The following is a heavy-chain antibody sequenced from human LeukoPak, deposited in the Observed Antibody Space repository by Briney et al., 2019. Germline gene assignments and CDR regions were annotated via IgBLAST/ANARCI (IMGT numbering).Heavy chain of an antibody. V-gene: IGHV4-59*01. J-gene: IGHJ4*02. CDR1: GGSISSYY. D-gene: IGHD2/OR15-2a*01. CDR2: IYYSGST. Sequence: PSETLSLTCTVSGGSISSYYWSWIRQPPGKGLEWIGYIYYSGSTNYNPSLKSRVTISVDTSKNQFSLKLSSVTAADTAVYFCAKDNRDTTSFDYWGQGTLATVSS. CDR3: AKDNRDTTSFDY.